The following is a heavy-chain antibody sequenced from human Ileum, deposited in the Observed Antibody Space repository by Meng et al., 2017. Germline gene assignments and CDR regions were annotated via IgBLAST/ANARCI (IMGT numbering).Heavy chain of an antibody. CDR3: ARDHWGSLDY. CDR2: AST. Sequence: QRQLEESGPGLVRPSTTLSLICTVSGGSVSSAGYQWGWIRQPPGKGLEWIGYASTNYNPSLKSRVTISLDTSKNQFSLKLSSVTAADTAVYYCARDHWGSLDYWGQGILVTVSS. D-gene: IGHD7-27*01. V-gene: IGHV4-61*08. J-gene: IGHJ4*02. CDR1: GGSVSSAGYQ.